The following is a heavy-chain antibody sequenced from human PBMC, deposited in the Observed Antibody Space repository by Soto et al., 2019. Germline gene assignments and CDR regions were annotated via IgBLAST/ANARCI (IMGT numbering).Heavy chain of an antibody. Sequence: HGESLKISCKGSGYSFAGYWITWVRQMLGKGLEWMGRIDPSDSQTYYSPSFRGHVTISAAKSITTVFLQWSSLRASDTAMYYCARQIYDSDSGPNFQYYFDSWGQGTLGTVS. CDR2: IDPSDSQT. CDR1: GYSFAGYW. CDR3: ARQIYDSDSGPNFQYYFDS. D-gene: IGHD3-22*01. V-gene: IGHV5-10-1*01. J-gene: IGHJ4*02.